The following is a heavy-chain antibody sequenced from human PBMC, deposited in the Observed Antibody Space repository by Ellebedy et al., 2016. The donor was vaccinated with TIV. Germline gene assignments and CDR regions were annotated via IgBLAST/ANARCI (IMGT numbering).Heavy chain of an antibody. D-gene: IGHD3-22*01. V-gene: IGHV3-7*03. Sequence: GESLKISCSASGFTFSRYWMNWVRQAPGKGLDWVANINQDGSEKYYVDSVKGRFTISRDNAKNSLHLQMNSLRAEDTAVYHCAKALRNYDSSGYHYGYYYVMDVWGQGTTVTVSS. CDR3: AKALRNYDSSGYHYGYYYVMDV. J-gene: IGHJ6*02. CDR1: GFTFSRYW. CDR2: INQDGSEK.